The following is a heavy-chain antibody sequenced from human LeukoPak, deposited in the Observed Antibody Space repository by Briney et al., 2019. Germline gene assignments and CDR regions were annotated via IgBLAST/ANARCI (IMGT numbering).Heavy chain of an antibody. Sequence: SETLFLTRTVSGGSISSYYWSWIRQPAGKGLEWIGRIYTSGSTNYNPSLKSRVTMSVDTSKNQFSLKLSSVTAADTAVYYCARGSGYSYGYDWFDPWGQGTLVTVSS. J-gene: IGHJ5*02. D-gene: IGHD5-18*01. CDR2: IYTSGST. V-gene: IGHV4-4*07. CDR3: ARGSGYSYGYDWFDP. CDR1: GGSISSYY.